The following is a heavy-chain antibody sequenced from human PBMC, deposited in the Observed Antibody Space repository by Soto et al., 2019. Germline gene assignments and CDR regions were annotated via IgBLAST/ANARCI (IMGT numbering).Heavy chain of an antibody. Sequence: SETLSLTCAVSGGSISSSNWWSWVRQPPGKGLEWIGEIYHSGSTNYNPSLKSRVTISVDKSKNQFSLKLSSVTAADTAVYYCMREQGIMRLNLGELSSGMDVWGKGT. J-gene: IGHJ6*04. V-gene: IGHV4-4*02. CDR3: MREQGIMRLNLGELSSGMDV. D-gene: IGHD3-16*02. CDR2: IYHSGST. CDR1: GGSISSSNW.